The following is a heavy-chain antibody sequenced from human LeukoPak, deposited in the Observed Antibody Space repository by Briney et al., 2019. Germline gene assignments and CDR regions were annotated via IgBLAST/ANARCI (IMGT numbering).Heavy chain of an antibody. CDR2: IFYSGNT. J-gene: IGHJ4*02. CDR3: ARHRSKWLQSSFDY. V-gene: IGHV4-39*01. Sequence: SETLSLTCTVSGGSINNYYWGWIRQPPGKGLEWIGSIFYSGNTYDNPSLKSRVTISVDTSKNQFSLKLNSVTAADTAVYYCARHRSKWLQSSFDYWGRGTLVTVSS. D-gene: IGHD5-24*01. CDR1: GGSINNYY.